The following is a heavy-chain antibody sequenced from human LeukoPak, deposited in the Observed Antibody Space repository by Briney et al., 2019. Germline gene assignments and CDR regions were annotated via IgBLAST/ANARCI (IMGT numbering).Heavy chain of an antibody. CDR2: IYYSGST. CDR1: GGSISSSSYY. V-gene: IGHV4-39*01. Sequence: SETLSLTCTVSGGSISSSSYYWGWIRQPPGKGLEWIGSIYYSGSTYYNPSLKSRVTISVDTSKNQFSLKLSSVTAADTAVYYCATIASTYYYGSGSYYLDYWGQGTLVTVSS. J-gene: IGHJ4*02. CDR3: ATIASTYYYGSGSYYLDY. D-gene: IGHD3-10*01.